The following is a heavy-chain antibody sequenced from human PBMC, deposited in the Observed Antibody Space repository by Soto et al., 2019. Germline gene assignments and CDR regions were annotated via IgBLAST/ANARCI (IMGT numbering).Heavy chain of an antibody. D-gene: IGHD6-6*01. V-gene: IGHV1-69*02. CDR1: GGTVSAYT. CDR2: IISILDIP. J-gene: IGHJ4*02. Sequence: QVQLVQSGAEVKKPGSSVKVSCEASGGTVSAYTINWVRQAPGQGLEWMGRIISILDIPNYAQKFQGRLTIIADTSTSTTYMELRNLRSDDTATIYCARENGTSSLDYWGQGTLVTVSS. CDR3: ARENGTSSLDY.